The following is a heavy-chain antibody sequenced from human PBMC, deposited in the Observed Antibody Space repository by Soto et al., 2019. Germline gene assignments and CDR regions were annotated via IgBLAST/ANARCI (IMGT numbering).Heavy chain of an antibody. CDR1: GYTFTSYY. D-gene: IGHD2-15*01. CDR3: AREGRYCSGGSCLPYYYYGMDV. Sequence: QVQLVQSGAEVKKPGASVKVSCKASGYTFTSYYMHWVRQAPGQGLEWMGIINPSGGSTSYAQKFQGRVTMTRDTSTSTVDMELSSLRSEDTAVYYCAREGRYCSGGSCLPYYYYGMDVWGQGTTVTVSS. V-gene: IGHV1-46*01. J-gene: IGHJ6*02. CDR2: INPSGGST.